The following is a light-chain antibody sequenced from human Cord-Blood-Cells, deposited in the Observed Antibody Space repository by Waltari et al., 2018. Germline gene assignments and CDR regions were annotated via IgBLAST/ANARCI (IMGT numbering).Light chain of an antibody. CDR1: QSISSY. V-gene: IGKV1-39*01. Sequence: DIQMTKSPSSLSASVGDRVTITCRASQSISSYLNWYQQKPGKAPKLLIYAASSLQSGVPSRFSGSGSGTDFTLTISSLQPEDFATYYCKQSYSTPRTFGQGTKVEIK. CDR3: KQSYSTPRT. J-gene: IGKJ1*01. CDR2: AAS.